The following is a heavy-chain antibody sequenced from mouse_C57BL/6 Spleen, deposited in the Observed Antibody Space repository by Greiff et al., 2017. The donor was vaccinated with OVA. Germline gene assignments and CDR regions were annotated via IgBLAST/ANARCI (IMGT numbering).Heavy chain of an antibody. J-gene: IGHJ2*01. CDR3: ARRRTVAATGCYFDY. Sequence: EVQLQQSVAELVRPGASVKLSCTASGFNIKNTYMHWVKQRPEQGLEWIGRIDPANGNTKYAPKFQGKATITADTSSNTAYLQLSSLTSEDTAIYYFARRRTVAATGCYFDYWGQGTTLTVSS. CDR2: IDPANGNT. V-gene: IGHV14-3*01. D-gene: IGHD1-1*01. CDR1: GFNIKNTY.